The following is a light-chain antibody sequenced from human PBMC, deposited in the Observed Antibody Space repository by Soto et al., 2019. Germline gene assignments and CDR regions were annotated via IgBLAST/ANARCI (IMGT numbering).Light chain of an antibody. CDR2: GAS. J-gene: IGKJ5*01. V-gene: IGKV3-15*01. Sequence: TAMTQSPATPSVSPGGRTTLSCRASQSISDTLAWYQQKPGQAPRLLIYGASTRAPGFPARFSGSGSGTDFTLTISSLEPEDFAVYYCQQRSNWPITFGQGTRLEIK. CDR3: QQRSNWPIT. CDR1: QSISDT.